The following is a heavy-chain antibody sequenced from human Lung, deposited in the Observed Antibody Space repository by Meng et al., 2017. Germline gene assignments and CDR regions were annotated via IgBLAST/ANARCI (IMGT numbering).Heavy chain of an antibody. CDR2: INPNTGNP. D-gene: IGHD3-10*01. Sequence: VRLGSSGSELKKPGASVKVSCKASGTPCTSYDMKWVRQAPGQGLDWVGWINPNTGNPTYAQGFTGRFVFSLDTSVSTAYLQISSLKAEDTAVYYCASGWFGELFGYFDLWGRGTLVTVSS. CDR3: ASGWFGELFGYFDL. CDR1: GTPCTSYD. V-gene: IGHV7-4-1*02. J-gene: IGHJ2*01.